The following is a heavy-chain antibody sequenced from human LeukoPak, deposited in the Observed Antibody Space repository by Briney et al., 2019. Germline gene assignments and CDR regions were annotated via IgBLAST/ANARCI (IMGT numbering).Heavy chain of an antibody. J-gene: IGHJ4*02. D-gene: IGHD3-3*01. CDR2: IYYSGST. Sequence: SETLSLTCTVSGGSVSSGSYYWSWIRQPPGTGLEWIGYIYYSGSTNYNPSLKSRVTISVDTSKNQFSLKLSSVTAADTAVYYCARAYYDFWSGYSIPHFDYWGQGTLVTVSS. CDR1: GGSVSSGSYY. CDR3: ARAYYDFWSGYSIPHFDY. V-gene: IGHV4-61*01.